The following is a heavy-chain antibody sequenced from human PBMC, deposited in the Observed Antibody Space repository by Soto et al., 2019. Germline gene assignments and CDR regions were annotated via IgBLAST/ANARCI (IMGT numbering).Heavy chain of an antibody. CDR2: IWYDGSNK. CDR3: ARDISTRALAGTTH. J-gene: IGHJ4*02. CDR1: GFTFSSYG. Sequence: WVSLRLSCAASGFTFSSYGMHWVRQAPGKGLEWVAVIWYDGSNKYYADSVKGRFTISRDNSKNTMYLQMNSLRAEDTAVYYCARDISTRALAGTTHWGQRTLVTVSS. D-gene: IGHD6-19*01. V-gene: IGHV3-33*01.